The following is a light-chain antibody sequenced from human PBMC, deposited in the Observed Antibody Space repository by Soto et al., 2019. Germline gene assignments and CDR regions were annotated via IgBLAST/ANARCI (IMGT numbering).Light chain of an antibody. V-gene: IGLV1-40*01. J-gene: IGLJ1*01. CDR1: DSTFGAGYD. CDR2: EAT. CDR3: CSYTGPGTYV. Sequence: QSVLTQPPSVSGAPGQRVTISCTGSDSTFGAGYDVHWYQHHPGKAPKLLIYEATKWPSGVSLRFTGSKSDNTASLTISGLQAEDEADYYCCSYTGPGTYVFGTGTKLTVL.